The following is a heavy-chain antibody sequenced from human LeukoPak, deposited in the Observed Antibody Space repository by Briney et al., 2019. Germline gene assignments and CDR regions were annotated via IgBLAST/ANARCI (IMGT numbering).Heavy chain of an antibody. J-gene: IGHJ4*02. Sequence: SGTLSLTCAVSGGSISSSNWWSWVRQPPGKGLEWIGEIYHSGSTYYNPSLKSRVTISVDTSKNQFSLKLSSVTAADTAVYYCARQSGSGSYYGGRELIKWGQGTLVTVSS. CDR1: GGSISSSNW. CDR3: ARQSGSGSYYGGRELIK. D-gene: IGHD1-26*01. V-gene: IGHV4-4*02. CDR2: IYHSGST.